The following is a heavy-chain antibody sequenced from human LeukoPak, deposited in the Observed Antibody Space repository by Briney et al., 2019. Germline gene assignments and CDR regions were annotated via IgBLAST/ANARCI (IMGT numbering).Heavy chain of an antibody. CDR1: GFTLSSYG. CDR3: AREAIVVVINGGDAFDI. J-gene: IGHJ3*02. CDR2: IWYDGSNK. Sequence: GGSLRLSCAASGFTLSSYGMHWVRQAPGKGLEWVAVIWYDGSNKYYADSVKGRFTISRDNSKNTLYLQMNSLRAEDTAVYYCAREAIVVVINGGDAFDIWGQGTMVTVSS. V-gene: IGHV3-33*01. D-gene: IGHD3-22*01.